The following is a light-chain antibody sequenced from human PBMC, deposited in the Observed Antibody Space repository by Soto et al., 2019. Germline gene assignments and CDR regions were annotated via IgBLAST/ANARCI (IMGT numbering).Light chain of an antibody. CDR1: SSDVGGYNY. V-gene: IGLV2-8*01. Sequence: QSVLTQPPSASGSPGQSVTISCTGTSSDVGGYNYVSWFQQHPGKAPKLIIHEVNQRPSGVPDRFSGSKSGNTASLTVSGLQAEDEGTYYRSSYGGYNNVVFXTGTKGTVL. CDR2: EVN. CDR3: SSYGGYNNVV. J-gene: IGLJ1*01.